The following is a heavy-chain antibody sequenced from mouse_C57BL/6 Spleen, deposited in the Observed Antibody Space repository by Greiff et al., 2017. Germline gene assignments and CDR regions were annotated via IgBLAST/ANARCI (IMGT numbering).Heavy chain of an antibody. CDR2: IDPSDSYT. CDR1: GYTFTSYW. CDR3: ARRLAGTVYYYAMDY. V-gene: IGHV1-50*01. J-gene: IGHJ4*01. Sequence: VQLQQPGAELVKPGASVKLSCKASGYTFTSYWMQWVKQRPGQGLEWIGEIDPSDSYTNYNQKFKGKATLTVDTSSSTAYMQRSSLTSEDSAVYYCARRLAGTVYYYAMDYWGQGTSVTVSS. D-gene: IGHD1-1*01.